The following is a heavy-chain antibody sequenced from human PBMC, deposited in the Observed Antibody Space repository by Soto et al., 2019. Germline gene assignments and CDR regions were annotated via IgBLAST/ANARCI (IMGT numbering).Heavy chain of an antibody. J-gene: IGHJ5*02. V-gene: IGHV1-46*01. CDR3: ARAPKVDGSWLST. CDR1: GYTFTRYS. CDR2: MNPSGASS. Sequence: ASVKVSCKASGYTFTRYSMHWVRQAPGQGLEWMGTMNPSGASSTYALKFRDRITLTRDTSISTAYMELSRLRSDDTAVFYCARAPKVDGSWLSTWGQGTPVTVSS. D-gene: IGHD6-19*01.